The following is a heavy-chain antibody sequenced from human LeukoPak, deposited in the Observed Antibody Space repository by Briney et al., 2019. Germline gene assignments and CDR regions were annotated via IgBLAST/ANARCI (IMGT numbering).Heavy chain of an antibody. V-gene: IGHV3-74*01. CDR1: GFTFSSYW. CDR3: ARDGYSFGHDFDY. J-gene: IGHJ4*02. CDR2: IKGDGSST. D-gene: IGHD5-18*01. Sequence: PGGSLRLSCAASGFTFSSYWMHWLRHTPGKGLVWVSRIKGDGSSTSYADSVKGRFTISRDNAKNTLYLQMNSLSAEDTAVYYCARDGYSFGHDFDYWGQGTLVTVSS.